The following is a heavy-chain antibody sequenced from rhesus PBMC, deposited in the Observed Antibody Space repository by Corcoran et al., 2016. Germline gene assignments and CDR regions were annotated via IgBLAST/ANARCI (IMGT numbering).Heavy chain of an antibody. J-gene: IGHJ4*01. D-gene: IGHD2-15*01. CDR3: ATDRKYCSSTYCSSDY. Sequence: EVQLVQSGAEVKKPGASVKISCKASGYTFTDYYLHWVRQAPGKGLEWMGRVDPEDGEAIPEQKFQDGVTTTADTSTDTAYMELSSLRSEDTAVYYCATDRKYCSSTYCSSDYWGQGVLVTVSS. CDR1: GYTFTDYY. V-gene: IGHV1-111*02. CDR2: VDPEDGEA.